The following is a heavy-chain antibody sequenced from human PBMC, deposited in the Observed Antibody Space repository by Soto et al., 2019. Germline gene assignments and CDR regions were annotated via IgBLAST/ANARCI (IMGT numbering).Heavy chain of an antibody. CDR1: GFTFSDYY. CDR2: ISSSGSTI. Sequence: PGGSLRLSCAASGFTFSDYYMSWIRQAPGKGLEWVSYISSSGSTIYYADSVKGRFTISRDNAKNSLYLQMNSLRAEDTAVYYCARDRYNWKPHTSYFDYWGQGTLVTVSS. J-gene: IGHJ4*02. D-gene: IGHD1-20*01. V-gene: IGHV3-11*01. CDR3: ARDRYNWKPHTSYFDY.